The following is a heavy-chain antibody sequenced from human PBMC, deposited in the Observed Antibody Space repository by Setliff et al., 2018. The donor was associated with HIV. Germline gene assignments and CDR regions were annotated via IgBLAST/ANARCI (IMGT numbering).Heavy chain of an antibody. J-gene: IGHJ4*02. CDR1: GSTFITYH. CDR2: INPNTGST. V-gene: IGHV1-46*01. D-gene: IGHD2-15*01. CDR3: AEVTCSPDSCFLDY. Sequence: VSCKASGSTFITYHVHWVRQAPGQGLEWMGIINPNTGSTSYAQKFQGRVTMTWDTSSGTVYMDLNSLKSEDTAVYYCAEVTCSPDSCFLDYWGQGTLVTVSS.